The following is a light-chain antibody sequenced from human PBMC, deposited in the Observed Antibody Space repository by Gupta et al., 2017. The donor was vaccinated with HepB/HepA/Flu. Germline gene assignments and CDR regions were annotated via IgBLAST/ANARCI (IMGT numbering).Light chain of an antibody. V-gene: IGLV2-14*03. Sequence: QSALPQPASVSGSPGQSITISYTGTSSDVGGDNYVSWYQQHPGKAPKLMIYDVSNRPSGVSNRVSGSKSGNTASLTISGLRTADEADYYCSSYTSSSTPNWVFGGGTKLTVL. J-gene: IGLJ3*02. CDR1: SSDVGGDNY. CDR2: DVS. CDR3: SSYTSSSTPNWV.